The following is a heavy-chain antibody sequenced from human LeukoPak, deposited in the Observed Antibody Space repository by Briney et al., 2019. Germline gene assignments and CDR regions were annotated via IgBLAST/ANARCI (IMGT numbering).Heavy chain of an antibody. D-gene: IGHD2-15*01. Sequence: GGSLRLSCAASGFTFSSYEMNWVRQAPGKGLEWISYISSSGSSIDYADSVKGRLTISRDNAKNSLYLRMNSLRAEDTAIYHCARQISRYCSAGTCSTGWELYFDSWGQGTPVTVSS. CDR2: ISSSGSSI. V-gene: IGHV3-48*03. CDR3: ARQISRYCSAGTCSTGWELYFDS. CDR1: GFTFSSYE. J-gene: IGHJ4*02.